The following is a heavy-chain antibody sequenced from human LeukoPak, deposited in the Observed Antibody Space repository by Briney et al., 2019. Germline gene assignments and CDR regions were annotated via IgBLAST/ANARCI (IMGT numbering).Heavy chain of an antibody. V-gene: IGHV1-46*01. CDR3: ASSLRTGYSSQGAFDI. CDR2: INPSGGST. Sequence: ASVKVSCKASGYTFTRYYMHWVQQAPGQGLEWMGIINPSGGSTSYAQKFQGRVTMTTDTSTSTVYMELTSLRSEDTAVYYCASSLRTGYSSQGAFDIWGQGTMVTVSS. CDR1: GYTFTRYY. D-gene: IGHD6-13*01. J-gene: IGHJ3*02.